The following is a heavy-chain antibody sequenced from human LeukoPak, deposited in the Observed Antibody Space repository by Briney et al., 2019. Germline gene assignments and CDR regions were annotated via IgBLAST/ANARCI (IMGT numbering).Heavy chain of an antibody. CDR1: GYTFSHYY. Sequence: ASVKVSCKASGYTFSHYYMHWVRQAAGQGLEWMGWINSNSCGTNYGQNFQGRVTMTRDTSISTDYMEMSSQRFDDTAVYYCASGSSYDSSGRGFDYWGQGTLVTVSS. J-gene: IGHJ4*02. CDR3: ASGSSYDSSGRGFDY. CDR2: INSNSCGT. V-gene: IGHV1-2*02. D-gene: IGHD3-22*01.